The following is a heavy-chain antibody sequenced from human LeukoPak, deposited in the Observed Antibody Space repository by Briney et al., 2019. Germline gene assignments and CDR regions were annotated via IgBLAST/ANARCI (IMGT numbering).Heavy chain of an antibody. CDR2: ISSSSSYI. CDR1: GFTFSSYG. Sequence: GGSLRLSCAASGFTFSSYGMTWVRQAPGKGLEWVSSISSSSSYIYYADSVKGRFTISRDNAKNSLYLQMNSLRAEDTAVYYCARGRITMVRGVKWSYYFDYWGQGTLVTVSS. V-gene: IGHV3-21*01. CDR3: ARGRITMVRGVKWSYYFDY. J-gene: IGHJ4*02. D-gene: IGHD3-10*01.